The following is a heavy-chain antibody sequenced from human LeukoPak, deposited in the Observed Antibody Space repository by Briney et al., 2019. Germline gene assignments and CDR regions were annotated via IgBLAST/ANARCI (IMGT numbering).Heavy chain of an antibody. CDR1: GYSFSKYW. CDR3: ARDFDMGITPGDDFDF. Sequence: GGSLRLSCAASGYSFSKYWMHWVRQTPGEGLVWVSRIKEDGTYTSYADSVKGRFTISRDNARNTVFLQMNSLRAEDTAVYYCARDFDMGITPGDDFDFWGQGTLVTVSS. J-gene: IGHJ4*02. CDR2: IKEDGTYT. V-gene: IGHV3-74*01. D-gene: IGHD3-9*01.